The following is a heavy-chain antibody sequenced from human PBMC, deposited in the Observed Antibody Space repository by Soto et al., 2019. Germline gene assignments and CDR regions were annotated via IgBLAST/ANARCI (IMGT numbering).Heavy chain of an antibody. CDR1: GGSISSYY. V-gene: IGHV4-4*07. D-gene: IGHD6-13*01. CDR2: ISTTETT. J-gene: IGHJ6*02. CDR3: AGNIAAAGRRYYGMDV. Sequence: SETLSLTCTVSGGSISSYYWSWIRQPAGKGLEWIGRISTTETTNYNPSLKSRVSMSLDTSKSQVSLKLSSVTAADAAVNYCAGNIAAAGRRYYGMDVWGQGTTVTVSS.